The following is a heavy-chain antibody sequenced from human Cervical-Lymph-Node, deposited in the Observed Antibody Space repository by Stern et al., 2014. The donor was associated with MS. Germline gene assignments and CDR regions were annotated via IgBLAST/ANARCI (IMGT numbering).Heavy chain of an antibody. CDR2: VYYSGST. CDR3: ARGSSGWSNWFDP. J-gene: IGHJ5*02. CDR1: GGSISNSSYY. V-gene: IGHV4-39*02. Sequence: QVQLQESGPGLVKPSETLSLTCTVSGGSISNSSYYWDWIRQPPGKGLEWIGSVYYSGSTYSNPSLKSRVIMSADTSKNHFSLKLISVTAADTAVYFCARGSSGWSNWFDPWGQGTLVTVSS. D-gene: IGHD6-19*01.